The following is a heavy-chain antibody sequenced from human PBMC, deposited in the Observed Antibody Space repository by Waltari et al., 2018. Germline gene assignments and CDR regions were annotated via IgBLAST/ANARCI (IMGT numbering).Heavy chain of an antibody. CDR1: GYTFTSYG. Sequence: QVQLVQSGAEVKKPGASVKVSCKASGYTFTSYGISWVRQAPGQGLEWMGWVSAYNGNTNDAQKLQGRVTMTTDTSTSTAYMELRSLRSDDTAVYYCAASSPGYCSGGSCYSDAFDIWGQGTMVTVSS. J-gene: IGHJ3*02. CDR3: AASSPGYCSGGSCYSDAFDI. CDR2: VSAYNGNT. D-gene: IGHD2-15*01. V-gene: IGHV1-18*01.